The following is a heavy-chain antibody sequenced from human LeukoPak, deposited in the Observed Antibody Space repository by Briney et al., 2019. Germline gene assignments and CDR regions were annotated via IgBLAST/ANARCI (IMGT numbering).Heavy chain of an antibody. CDR3: AAKRADRNSGSYTGAFDI. CDR2: IYTSGST. CDR1: GGSISSYY. D-gene: IGHD1-26*01. Sequence: SETLSLTCTDSGGSISSYYWSWIRQPAGKGLEWIGRIYTSGSTNYNPSLKSRVTMSVDTSKNQFSLKLSSVTAADTAVYYCAAKRADRNSGSYTGAFDIWGQGTMVTVSS. V-gene: IGHV4-4*07. J-gene: IGHJ3*02.